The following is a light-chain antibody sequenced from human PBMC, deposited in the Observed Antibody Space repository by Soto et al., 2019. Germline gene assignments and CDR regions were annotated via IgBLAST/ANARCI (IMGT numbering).Light chain of an antibody. CDR3: QSYDDRLGGHVI. J-gene: IGLJ2*01. CDR2: ANT. Sequence: QPVLTQPPSVSGAPGQRVTISCTGSSSYIGAGYDVHWYQQLPGTAPKLLIYANTNRPSGVPDRFSGSKSGTSASLAITGLQAEDEADYYCQSYDDRLGGHVIFGGGTKVTVL. V-gene: IGLV1-40*01. CDR1: SSYIGAGYD.